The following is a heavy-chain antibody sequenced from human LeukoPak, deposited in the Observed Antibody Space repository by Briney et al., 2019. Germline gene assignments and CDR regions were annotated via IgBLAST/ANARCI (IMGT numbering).Heavy chain of an antibody. V-gene: IGHV3-53*01. CDR2: IYSGGNT. J-gene: IGHJ4*02. Sequence: SGGSLRLSCAASGFTVSRNYMSWVRQAPGKGLEWVSVIYSGGNTYYADSVKGRFTISRDNSKNTLYLQMNSLTAEDTAVCYCANLPRGDYWGLGTLVTVSS. CDR3: ANLPRGDY. D-gene: IGHD3-10*01. CDR1: GFTVSRNY.